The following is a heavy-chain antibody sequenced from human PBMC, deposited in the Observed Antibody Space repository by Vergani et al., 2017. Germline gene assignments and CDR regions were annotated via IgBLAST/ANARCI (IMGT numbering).Heavy chain of an antibody. V-gene: IGHV3-48*01. D-gene: IGHD6-6*01. J-gene: IGHJ5*02. CDR1: GFTFNNYK. Sequence: EVQLVESGGDLVQPGGSLRLSCEVSGFTFNNYKMKWVRQAPGKGLEWIAYISSRSDTTFYADSVKGRFTISRDNAKNSLYLQMNSLRAEDTALYYCAKDLGTSSGGGWFDPWGQGTLVTVSS. CDR3: AKDLGTSSGGGWFDP. CDR2: ISSRSDTT.